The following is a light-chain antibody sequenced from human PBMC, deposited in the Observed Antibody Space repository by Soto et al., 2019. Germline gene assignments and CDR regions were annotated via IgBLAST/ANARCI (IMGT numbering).Light chain of an antibody. CDR1: SSDVGAYNY. CDR2: HVT. J-gene: IGLJ1*01. Sequence: QSVLTQPASVSGSLGQSITISCSGTSSDVGAYNYVSWYQQYPGKAPKLMIYHVTDRPSGVSNRFSGSKSGNTASLTISGLQAEDEADYYCCSYLTSNTFVFGTGTKVTAL. V-gene: IGLV2-14*01. CDR3: CSYLTSNTFV.